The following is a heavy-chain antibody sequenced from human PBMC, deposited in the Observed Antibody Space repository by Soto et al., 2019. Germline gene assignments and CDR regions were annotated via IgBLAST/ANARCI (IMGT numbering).Heavy chain of an antibody. D-gene: IGHD6-13*01. CDR1: GFTSSDYF. CDR3: AKDQGSSWYEIDY. J-gene: IGHJ4*02. Sequence: PGGSLRLSCAASGFTSSDYFMTWIRQAPGKGLQWVSYISGSGGSTYYADSVKGRFTISRDNSKNTLYLQMNSLRAEDTAVYYCAKDQGSSWYEIDYWGQGTLVTVSS. V-gene: IGHV3-23*01. CDR2: ISGSGGST.